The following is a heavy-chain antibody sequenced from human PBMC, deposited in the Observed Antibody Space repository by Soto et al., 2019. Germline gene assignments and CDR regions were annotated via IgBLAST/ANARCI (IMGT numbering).Heavy chain of an antibody. Sequence: QVQLVQSGAEVKKPGASVKVSCKASGYTFSNYGISWVRQAPGQGLEWMGWISASGNTNYARKLQGRVTLPTDTSVSTAVMELRSLRSDDMAMYFCARDLDGSGSYCTVYWSQGTLVTVSS. V-gene: IGHV1-18*03. J-gene: IGHJ4*02. CDR1: GYTFSNYG. D-gene: IGHD3-10*01. CDR3: ARDLDGSGSYCTVY. CDR2: ISASGNT.